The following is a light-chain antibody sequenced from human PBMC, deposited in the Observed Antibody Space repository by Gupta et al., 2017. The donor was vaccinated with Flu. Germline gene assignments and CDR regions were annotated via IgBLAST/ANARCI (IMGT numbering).Light chain of an antibody. J-gene: IGLJ2*01. V-gene: IGLV7-43*01. CDR3: LRYYGGAQPHVV. CDR2: STR. CDR1: TGPVTSGSY. Sequence: TVLTQEASLTVSPGGPVPLTCSSSTGPVTSGSYPNWFQQKPGQQPRAVIYSTRNKHSWTPARFSGSLLGGRAALTLSGVQQADEADYYCLRYYGGAQPHVVFGGGTKLTVL.